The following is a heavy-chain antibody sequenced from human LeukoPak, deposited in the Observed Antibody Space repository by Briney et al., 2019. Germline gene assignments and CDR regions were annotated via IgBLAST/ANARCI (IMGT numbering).Heavy chain of an antibody. CDR1: GGSISSYY. J-gene: IGHJ4*02. CDR2: IYTSGST. V-gene: IGHV4-4*07. CDR3: ARESYYDSSGVPPFDY. D-gene: IGHD3-22*01. Sequence: SETLSLTCTVSGGSISSYYWSWIRQPAGKGLEWIGRIYTSGSTNYNPSLKSRVTMSVDTSKNQFSLKLSSVTAADTAVYYCARESYYDSSGVPPFDYWGQGTLVTVSS.